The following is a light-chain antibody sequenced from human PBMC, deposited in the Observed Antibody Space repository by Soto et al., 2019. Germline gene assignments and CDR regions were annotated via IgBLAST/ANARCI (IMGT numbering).Light chain of an antibody. CDR2: DAS. J-gene: IGKJ1*01. V-gene: IGKV1-5*01. CDR3: LQYSSHSWT. Sequence: IQMTPSPSSLSPAVGDRVTITFRASRSISDWLAWYQQKPGKAPELLIFDASNLKSGVSSRFSGSGSGTEFTLTISRLQPDDVATYYCLQYSSHSWTFGQGTKVDIK. CDR1: RSISDW.